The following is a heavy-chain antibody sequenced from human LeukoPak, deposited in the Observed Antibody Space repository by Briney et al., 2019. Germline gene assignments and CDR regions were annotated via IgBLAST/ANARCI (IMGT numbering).Heavy chain of an antibody. V-gene: IGHV3-30*03. J-gene: IGHJ4*02. CDR1: GFPFRSYG. CDR3: ARAGWELGSFDY. D-gene: IGHD1-26*01. CDR2: IAYDGSNK. Sequence: GGSLRLSCAASGFPFRSYGMHWVRQAPGKGLEWVAVIAYDGSNKYYADSVKGRFTISRDNSKNTLYLQMNSLRAEDTAVYYCARAGWELGSFDYWGQGTLVTVSS.